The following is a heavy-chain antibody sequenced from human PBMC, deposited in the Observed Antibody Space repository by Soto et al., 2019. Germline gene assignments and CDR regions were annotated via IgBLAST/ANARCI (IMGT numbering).Heavy chain of an antibody. CDR2: ISYDGSNK. CDR1: GFTFSSYG. CDR3: AKDGFDY. Sequence: GGSLRLSCAASGFTFSSYGMHWVRQAPGKGLEWVAVISYDGSNKDYADSVKGRFTISRDNSKNTLYLQMNSLRADDTAVYYCAKDGFDYWGQGTLVTVSS. J-gene: IGHJ4*02. V-gene: IGHV3-30*18.